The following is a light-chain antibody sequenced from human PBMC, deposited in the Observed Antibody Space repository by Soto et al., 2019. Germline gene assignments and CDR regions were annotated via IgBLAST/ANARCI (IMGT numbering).Light chain of an antibody. V-gene: IGLV2-14*01. Sequence: SALTQPASVSGSPGQSITISCTGTSSDVGGYNYVSWYQQHPGKAPKLMIYDVCNRPSGVSNRLSGSKSVNTASLTISGLQAEDEADYYCSSYTTVSTYVFGTGTKVTVL. CDR2: DVC. J-gene: IGLJ1*01. CDR3: SSYTTVSTYV. CDR1: SSDVGGYNY.